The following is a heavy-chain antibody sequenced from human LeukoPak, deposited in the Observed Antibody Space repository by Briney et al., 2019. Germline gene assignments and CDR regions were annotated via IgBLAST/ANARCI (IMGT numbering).Heavy chain of an antibody. CDR1: GYTFTGYY. CDR2: INPNSGGT. J-gene: IGHJ5*02. V-gene: IGHV1-2*06. D-gene: IGHD1-1*01. Sequence: GASVKASCKASGYTFTGYYMHWVRQAPGQGLEWMGRINPNSGGTNYAQKFQGRVTMTRDTSISTAYMELSRLRSDDTAVYYCARDLERRVEDWFDPWGQGTLVTVSS. CDR3: ARDLERRVEDWFDP.